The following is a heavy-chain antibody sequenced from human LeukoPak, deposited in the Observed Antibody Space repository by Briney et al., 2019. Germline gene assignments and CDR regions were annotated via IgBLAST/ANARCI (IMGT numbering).Heavy chain of an antibody. V-gene: IGHV1-46*01. CDR1: GYPXTSYY. J-gene: IGHJ4*02. Sequence: ASVKVSCKASGYPXTSYYMHWVRQAPGQGLEWMGIINPSDGSTTYAQRFQGRVTLTRDTSTSTVYMELSSLRSEDTAVYYCARHQGAGEYPFDYWGQGTLVTVSS. D-gene: IGHD2/OR15-2a*01. CDR2: INPSDGST. CDR3: ARHQGAGEYPFDY.